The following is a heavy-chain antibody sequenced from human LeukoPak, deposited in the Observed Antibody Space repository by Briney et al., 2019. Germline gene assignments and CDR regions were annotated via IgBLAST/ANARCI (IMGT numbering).Heavy chain of an antibody. CDR3: AKGGTMVRGFSM. D-gene: IGHD3-10*01. CDR1: GFTFSSYG. Sequence: GGSLRLSCAASGFTFSSYGMHWVRQAPGKGLEWVAYIQYDGSNEQYADSVKGRFSISRDSSKNILYLQMNSLRAEDTAVYYCAKGGTMVRGFSMRGQGTLVTVSS. V-gene: IGHV3-30*02. CDR2: IQYDGSNE. J-gene: IGHJ4*02.